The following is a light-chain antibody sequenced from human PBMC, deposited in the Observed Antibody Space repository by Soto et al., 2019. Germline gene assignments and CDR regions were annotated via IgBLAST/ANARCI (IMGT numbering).Light chain of an antibody. J-gene: IGLJ1*01. V-gene: IGLV1-40*01. CDR3: QSDDSSLSVRV. CDR1: NSHIGAGYD. CDR2: ANT. Sequence: QSVLTQPPSVSWAPGQRDTISCAGGNSHIGAGYDVHWYQQLPGTAPKLLIFANTNRPSGVPDRISGSKSGTSASLAITGLQAEDEADYYCQSDDSSLSVRVFGTGTKVTVL.